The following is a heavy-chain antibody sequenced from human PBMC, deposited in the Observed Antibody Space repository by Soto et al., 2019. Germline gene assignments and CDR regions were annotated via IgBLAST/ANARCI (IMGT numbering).Heavy chain of an antibody. D-gene: IGHD3-22*01. Sequence: TLSPTCAVYGGSFSGYYCSWIRQHPGKELEWIGEINHSGSTNYTPSHKSRVTISVDTSKTQFSLKLSPVTAADTAVYYCARENGIRYYYDSSGYYRPNWFDPWGQGTLVTVSS. CDR1: GGSFSGYY. J-gene: IGHJ5*02. CDR3: ARENGIRYYYDSSGYYRPNWFDP. V-gene: IGHV4-34*01. CDR2: INHSGST.